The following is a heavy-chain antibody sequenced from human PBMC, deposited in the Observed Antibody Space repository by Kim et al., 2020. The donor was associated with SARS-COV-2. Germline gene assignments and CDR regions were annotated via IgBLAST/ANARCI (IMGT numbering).Heavy chain of an antibody. J-gene: IGHJ5*02. Sequence: AETVKGRVTISRDNAKNSLNLQMRSLRAEDTAVYYSARSCSSTSWSRIDPWGQGTLVTVSS. CDR3: ARSCSSTSWSRIDP. V-gene: IGHV3-11*01. D-gene: IGHD2-2*01.